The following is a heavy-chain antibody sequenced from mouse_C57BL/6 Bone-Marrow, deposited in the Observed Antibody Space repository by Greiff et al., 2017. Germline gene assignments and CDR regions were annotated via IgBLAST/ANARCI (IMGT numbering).Heavy chain of an antibody. D-gene: IGHD2-2*01. Sequence: DVKLVESGGDLVKPGGSLKLSCAASGFTFSSYGMSWVRQTPDKRLEWVATISSGGSYTYYPDSVKGRFTISRDNAKNTLYLQMSSLKSEDTAMYYCARRGVRDFDYWGQGTTLTVSS. CDR3: ARRGVRDFDY. CDR1: GFTFSSYG. V-gene: IGHV5-6*02. J-gene: IGHJ2*01. CDR2: ISSGGSYT.